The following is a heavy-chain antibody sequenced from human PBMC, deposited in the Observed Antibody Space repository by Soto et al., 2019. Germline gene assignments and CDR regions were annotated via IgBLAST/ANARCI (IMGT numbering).Heavy chain of an antibody. CDR3: ARDQDVGWTAADVGGAFDI. V-gene: IGHV3-30-3*01. J-gene: IGHJ3*02. CDR2: ISSDGSNK. Sequence: QVQLVESGGGVVQPGRSLRLSCAASGFTFSSYAMHWVRQAPGKGLEWVAVISSDGSNKYYADSVKGRFTIPRDNSKKTRYMQMNSLSAEDTAVYYCARDQDVGWTAADVGGAFDIWGQGTLVTVSS. D-gene: IGHD2-15*01. CDR1: GFTFSSYA.